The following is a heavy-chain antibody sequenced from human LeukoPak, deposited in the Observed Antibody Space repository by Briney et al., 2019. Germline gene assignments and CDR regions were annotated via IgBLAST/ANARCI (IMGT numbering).Heavy chain of an antibody. CDR2: IYYSGST. Sequence: SETLSLTCTVSGGSISSYYWSWIRQPPGKGLEWIGYIYYSGSTNYNPSLKSRVTISVDTSKNQFSLKLSSVTAADTAVYYCARVRDGDYALAYWGQGTLVTISS. V-gene: IGHV4-59*01. CDR1: GGSISSYY. D-gene: IGHD4-17*01. CDR3: ARVRDGDYALAY. J-gene: IGHJ4*02.